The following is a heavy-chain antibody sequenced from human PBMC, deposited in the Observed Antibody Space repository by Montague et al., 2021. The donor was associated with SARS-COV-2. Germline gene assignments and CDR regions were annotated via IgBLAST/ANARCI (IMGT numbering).Heavy chain of an antibody. J-gene: IGHJ6*03. V-gene: IGHV4-34*01. Sequence: SETLSLTCAVSGTSFSGYYWNWIRQPPGKGLEWMGEINHGGSTKYSPSLKSRLTISADTSKNQFSLKLTSVAAADTAVYYCARLRDGVVPSPVLGVGPYYSCYYMDVWGRGTPVTVSS. CDR1: GTSFSGYY. CDR3: ARLRDGVVPSPVLGVGPYYSCYYMDV. D-gene: IGHD3-10*01. CDR2: INHGGST.